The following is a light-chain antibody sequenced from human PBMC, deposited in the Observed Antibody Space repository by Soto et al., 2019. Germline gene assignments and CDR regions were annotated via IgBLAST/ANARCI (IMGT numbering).Light chain of an antibody. Sequence: EIVLTQSPGTLSLSSGERATLSCRASQSVRSNYLAWYQQKPGQPPRLLIYVASSRATGIPDRFGGSGSGTDFTLTISRLEPEDFAVYYCQQYASSPLTFGGGTKVEIK. V-gene: IGKV3-20*01. CDR3: QQYASSPLT. CDR2: VAS. CDR1: QSVRSNY. J-gene: IGKJ4*01.